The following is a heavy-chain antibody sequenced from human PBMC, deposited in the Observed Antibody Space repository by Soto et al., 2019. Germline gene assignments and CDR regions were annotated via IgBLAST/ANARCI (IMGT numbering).Heavy chain of an antibody. V-gene: IGHV3-30*18. D-gene: IGHD5-18*01. CDR3: AKGIQLWSFYYYGMDV. Sequence: QVQLVESGGGVVQPGRSLRLSCAASGFTFSSYGMHWVRQAPGKGLEWVAVISYDGSNKYYADSVKGRSTISRDNSKNTLYLQMNSLRAEDTAVYYCAKGIQLWSFYYYGMDVWGQGTTVTVSS. CDR2: ISYDGSNK. J-gene: IGHJ6*02. CDR1: GFTFSSYG.